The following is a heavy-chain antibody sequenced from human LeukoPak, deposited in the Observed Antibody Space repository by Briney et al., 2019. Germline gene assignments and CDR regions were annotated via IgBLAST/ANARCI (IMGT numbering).Heavy chain of an antibody. CDR1: GFTFSSYA. CDR3: AKDKGYSGSYFYFDY. V-gene: IGHV3-30-3*01. J-gene: IGHJ4*02. Sequence: GRALRLSCAASGFTFSSYALHWVRQAPAKGLEGVAVISYDGTNKHYADSVKGRFTISRDNSKNTLYLQMNSLRAEDTAVYYCAKDKGYSGSYFYFDYWGQGTLVTVSS. D-gene: IGHD1-26*01. CDR2: ISYDGTNK.